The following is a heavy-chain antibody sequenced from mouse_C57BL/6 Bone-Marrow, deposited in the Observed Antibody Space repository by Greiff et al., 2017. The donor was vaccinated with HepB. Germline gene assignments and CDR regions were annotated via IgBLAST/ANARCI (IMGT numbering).Heavy chain of an antibody. V-gene: IGHV5-17*01. Sequence: EVNVVESGGGLVKPGGSLKLSCAASGFTFSDYGMHWVRQAPEKGLEWVAYISSGSSTIYYADTVKGRFTISRDNAKNTLFLQMTSLRSEDTAMYYGARRWLLPYAMDYWGQGTSVTVSS. J-gene: IGHJ4*01. CDR3: ARRWLLPYAMDY. CDR2: ISSGSSTI. D-gene: IGHD2-3*01. CDR1: GFTFSDYG.